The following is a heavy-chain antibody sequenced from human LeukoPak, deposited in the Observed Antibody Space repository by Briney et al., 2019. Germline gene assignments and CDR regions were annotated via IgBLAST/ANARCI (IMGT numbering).Heavy chain of an antibody. CDR3: ARHGEYYFDY. Sequence: SETLSLTCAVYGGSLSGRYWSWFRQPPGERLEWIGQISRRGNTNYTPSLKSRVTISVDTSKNQLSLKLSTVTAADTALYYCARHGEYYFDYWGQGTLVTVSS. CDR2: ISRRGNT. CDR1: GGSLSGRY. J-gene: IGHJ4*02. V-gene: IGHV4-34*01. D-gene: IGHD3-10*01.